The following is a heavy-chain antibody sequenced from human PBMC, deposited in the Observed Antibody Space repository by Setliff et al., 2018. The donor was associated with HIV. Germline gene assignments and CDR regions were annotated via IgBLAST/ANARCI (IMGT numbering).Heavy chain of an antibody. V-gene: IGHV4-4*09. Sequence: SETLSLTCTVSGGSISSYYWNWIRQPPGKGLEWIGFIFATGDTKYNPSLQSRVSMSIDTSKNQFSLKLSSVTAADTAVYYCAREHCSGGSCNGFDIWGQGTMVTVSS. CDR3: AREHCSGGSCNGFDI. CDR2: IFATGDT. J-gene: IGHJ3*02. D-gene: IGHD2-15*01. CDR1: GGSISSYY.